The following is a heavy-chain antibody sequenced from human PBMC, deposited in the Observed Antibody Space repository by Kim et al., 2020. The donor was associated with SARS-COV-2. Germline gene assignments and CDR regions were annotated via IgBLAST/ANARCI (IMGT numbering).Heavy chain of an antibody. D-gene: IGHD3-10*01. CDR3: SRLDHFDSGSIDS. J-gene: IGHJ4*02. CDR2: VDPSDSYT. CDR1: GYSFSSYW. V-gene: IGHV5-10-1*01. Sequence: GESLKISCKVSGYSFSSYWITWVRQMPGKGLEWMGRVDPSDSYTNYSSSFQGHVTISAYKSTSTAYLQWSSLKASDTGMYYCSRLDHFDSGSIDSWGQGTLVTVSS.